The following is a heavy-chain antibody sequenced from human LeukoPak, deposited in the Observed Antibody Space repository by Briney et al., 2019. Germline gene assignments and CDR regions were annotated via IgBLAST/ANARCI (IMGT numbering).Heavy chain of an antibody. CDR3: ARTYGDYDYYYGLDV. Sequence: PGGSLRLSCAASGFTVSNNYMAWVRQAPGKGLEWASVIDSDGSTYYADSVKGRFTISRDNSKNTLFLQMNSLGAEDTAVYYCARTYGDYDYYYGLDVWGQGTTVTVSS. J-gene: IGHJ6*02. CDR2: IDSDGST. V-gene: IGHV3-66*01. D-gene: IGHD4-17*01. CDR1: GFTVSNNY.